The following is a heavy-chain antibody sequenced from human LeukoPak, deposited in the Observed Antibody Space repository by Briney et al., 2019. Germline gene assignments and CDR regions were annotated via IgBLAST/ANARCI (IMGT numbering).Heavy chain of an antibody. V-gene: IGHV3-30*04. CDR2: VSYDGSNK. CDR1: GFTFSNYE. Sequence: PGGSLRLSCAASGFTFSNYEMNWVRQAPGKGLEWVAVVSYDGSNKYYADSMKGRFTISRDNAKNTLFLQMNSLRPEDTAVYYCARDQRGYSYVSGDYWGQGTLVTVSS. CDR3: ARDQRGYSYVSGDY. J-gene: IGHJ4*02. D-gene: IGHD5-18*01.